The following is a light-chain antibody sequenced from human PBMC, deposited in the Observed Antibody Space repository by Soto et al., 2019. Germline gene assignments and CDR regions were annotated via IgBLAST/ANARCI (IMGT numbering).Light chain of an antibody. CDR2: PAS. CDR1: QNINTY. Sequence: DIQMTQYPSSLSTSVGDRVTITCRASQNINTYLNWYQQKPGKAPKLLIYPASTLQSGVPSRFSGSGAGTDFTLTISSLQSEDFAAYYFQQRSSTPYTFGQGTKLEIK. CDR3: QQRSSTPYT. J-gene: IGKJ2*01. V-gene: IGKV1-39*01.